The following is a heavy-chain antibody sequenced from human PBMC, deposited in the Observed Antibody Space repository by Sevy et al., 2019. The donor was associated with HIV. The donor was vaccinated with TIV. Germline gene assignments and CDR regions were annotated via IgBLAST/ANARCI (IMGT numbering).Heavy chain of an antibody. V-gene: IGHV1-2*02. CDR1: GYTFTGYY. CDR2: INPDSGGP. J-gene: IGHJ4*02. CDR3: VRDDRDGYFEY. Sequence: ASVKVSCKASGYTFTGYYMHWMRQAPGQGLEWMGWINPDSGGPTYAPKFQGRVTLTWDTSISTAYMDLSRLKSDDTAVYYCVRDDRDGYFEYWGQGTLVTVSS.